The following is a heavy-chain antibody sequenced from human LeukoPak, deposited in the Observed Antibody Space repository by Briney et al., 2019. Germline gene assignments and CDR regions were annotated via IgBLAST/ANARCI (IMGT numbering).Heavy chain of an antibody. CDR2: IIPIFGTA. V-gene: IGHV1-69*13. D-gene: IGHD6-6*01. CDR1: GGTFSSYA. Sequence: SVKVSCKASGGTFSSYAISWVRQAPGQGLEWMGGIIPIFGTANYAQKFQGRVTITADESTSTAYMELSSLRSEDTAVYYCASVKVSSIAALDWFDPWGQGTLVAVSS. J-gene: IGHJ5*02. CDR3: ASVKVSSIAALDWFDP.